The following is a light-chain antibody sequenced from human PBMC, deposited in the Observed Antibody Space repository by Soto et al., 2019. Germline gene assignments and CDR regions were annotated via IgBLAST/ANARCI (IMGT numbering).Light chain of an antibody. CDR3: QQYGYSPPWT. Sequence: EVVLTQSPGTLSLSPGDTATLSCKASQSVSSSYLVWYQQKPGQAPRVSIFGASSRATGIPDRFSGSASGTDFTLTISRLEPEDLGVYYCQQYGYSPPWTFGQGTKVDI. CDR2: GAS. V-gene: IGKV3-20*01. CDR1: QSVSSSY. J-gene: IGKJ1*01.